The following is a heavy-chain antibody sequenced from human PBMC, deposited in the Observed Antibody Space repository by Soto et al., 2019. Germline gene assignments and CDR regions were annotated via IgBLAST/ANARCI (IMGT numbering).Heavy chain of an antibody. Sequence: ASVKVSCKASGYTFTGYYMHWVRQAPGQGLEWMGWINPNSGGTNYAQKFQGRVTMTRDTSISTAYMELSRLRSDDTAVYYCARDGAAGTSRYYGMDVWGQGTTVTVS. CDR3: ARDGAAGTSRYYGMDV. J-gene: IGHJ6*02. D-gene: IGHD6-13*01. CDR2: INPNSGGT. V-gene: IGHV1-2*02. CDR1: GYTFTGYY.